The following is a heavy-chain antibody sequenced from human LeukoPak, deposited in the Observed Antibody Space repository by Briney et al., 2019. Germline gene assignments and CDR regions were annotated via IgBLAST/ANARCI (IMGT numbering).Heavy chain of an antibody. Sequence: SVMVSCKASGGTFSSYAISWVRQAPGQGLEWMGRIIPILGIANYAQKFQGRVTITADKSTSTAYMELSSLRSEDTAVYYCARVGGSYSYYYYYYGMDVWGQGTTVTVSS. D-gene: IGHD1-26*01. CDR3: ARVGGSYSYYYYYYGMDV. CDR2: IIPILGIA. CDR1: GGTFSSYA. V-gene: IGHV1-69*04. J-gene: IGHJ6*02.